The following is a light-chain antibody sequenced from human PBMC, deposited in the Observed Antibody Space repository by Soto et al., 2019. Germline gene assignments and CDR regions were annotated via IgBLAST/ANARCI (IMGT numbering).Light chain of an antibody. CDR2: ADS. CDR3: QQRYNWPIT. Sequence: EIVLTQSPGSLSLYPGERATLSCRASQSVSSSYLAWYQQKPGQAPRLLIYADSNRATGIPARFSGSGSGTDFTLTISSLEPEDFSVYYCQQRYNWPITFGQGTRLEIK. CDR1: QSVSSSY. J-gene: IGKJ5*01. V-gene: IGKV3D-20*02.